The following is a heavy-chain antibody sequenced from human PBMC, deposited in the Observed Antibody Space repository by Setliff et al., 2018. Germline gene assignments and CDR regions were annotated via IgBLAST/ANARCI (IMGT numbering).Heavy chain of an antibody. V-gene: IGHV3-21*04. Sequence: GGSLRLSCAASGFTFSSYSMNWVRQAPGKGLEWVSSISSSSSYIYYADSVKGRFTISRDNAKNSLYLQMNSLRAEDTAVYYCARDKLRFLENWFDPWGQETLVTVSS. CDR3: ARDKLRFLENWFDP. D-gene: IGHD3-3*01. CDR2: ISSSSSYI. CDR1: GFTFSSYS. J-gene: IGHJ5*02.